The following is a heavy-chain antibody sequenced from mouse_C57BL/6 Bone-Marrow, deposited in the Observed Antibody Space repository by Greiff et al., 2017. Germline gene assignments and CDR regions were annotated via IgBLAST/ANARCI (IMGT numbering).Heavy chain of an antibody. CDR3: ARKGPQRGGYFDV. CDR2: IDPSDSET. D-gene: IGHD6-1*01. Sequence: QVQLQQPGAELVRPGSSVKLSCKASGYTFTSYWMHWVKQRPIQGLEWIGNIDPSDSETHYNQKFKDKATLTVDKSSSTAYMQLSSLTSEDSAGYYCARKGPQRGGYFDVWGTGTTVTVSS. CDR1: GYTFTSYW. J-gene: IGHJ1*03. V-gene: IGHV1-52*01.